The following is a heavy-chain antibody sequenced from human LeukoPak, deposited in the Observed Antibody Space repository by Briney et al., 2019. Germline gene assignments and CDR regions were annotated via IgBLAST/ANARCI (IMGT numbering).Heavy chain of an antibody. J-gene: IGHJ4*02. CDR3: ASASSHRIAAGGDY. V-gene: IGHV3-74*01. CDR1: GFTFNYFW. CDR2: INNDGTAT. Sequence: GGSLRLSCAASGFTFNYFWMHWVRQVPGKGLVWVSGINNDGTATYYADSVKGRFTISRDNAKNTLYLQMNSLRAEDTAVYYCASASSHRIAAGGDYWGQGTLVTVSS. D-gene: IGHD6-13*01.